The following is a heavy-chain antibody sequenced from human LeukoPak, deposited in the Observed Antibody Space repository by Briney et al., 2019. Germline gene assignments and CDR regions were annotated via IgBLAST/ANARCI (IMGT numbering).Heavy chain of an antibody. Sequence: GGSLRLSCAASGFTFSSYDMNWVRQAPGKGLEWVSSISRNTNSIFYGDSVKGRFTISRDNAKNSLYLQMNSLRAEDTAVYYCARGAYGSGPYFDYWGQGTLVTVSS. D-gene: IGHD3-10*01. CDR2: ISRNTNSI. CDR1: GFTFSSYD. CDR3: ARGAYGSGPYFDY. J-gene: IGHJ4*02. V-gene: IGHV3-21*01.